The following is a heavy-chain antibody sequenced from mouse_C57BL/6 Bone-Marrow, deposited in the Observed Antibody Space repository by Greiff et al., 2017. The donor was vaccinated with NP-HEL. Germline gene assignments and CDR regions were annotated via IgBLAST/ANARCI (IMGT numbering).Heavy chain of an antibody. CDR2: IRNKANGYTT. CDR3: ARSHYYGSRTGWYFDV. CDR1: GFTFTDYY. J-gene: IGHJ1*03. Sequence: EVQLVESGGGLVQPGGSLSLSCAASGFTFTDYYMSWVRQPPGKALEWLGFIRNKANGYTTEYSASVKGRFTISRDISQSILYLQMNALRAEDSATYYCARSHYYGSRTGWYFDVWGTGTTVTVSS. D-gene: IGHD1-1*01. V-gene: IGHV7-3*01.